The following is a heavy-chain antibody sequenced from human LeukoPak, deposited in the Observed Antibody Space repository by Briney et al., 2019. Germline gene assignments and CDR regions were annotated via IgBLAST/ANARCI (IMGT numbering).Heavy chain of an antibody. J-gene: IGHJ5*02. CDR2: IYPGDSDI. V-gene: IGHV5-51*01. D-gene: IGHD1-20*01. Sequence: GESLKISCQASGYNFITYWIAWVRQMPGKGLEWMGIIYPGDSDIRYSPSFQGQVTISADKSISTAYVQWSSLKASDSAMYYCARLDNWNEGGFDPWGQGTLVTVSS. CDR1: GYNFITYW. CDR3: ARLDNWNEGGFDP.